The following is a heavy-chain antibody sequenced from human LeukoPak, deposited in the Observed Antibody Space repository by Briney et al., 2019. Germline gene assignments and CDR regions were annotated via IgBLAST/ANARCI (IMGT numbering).Heavy chain of an antibody. D-gene: IGHD1-1*01. J-gene: IGHJ4*02. CDR3: ARRDENVGSPFLPYFDY. CDR2: IYPGDSDT. Sequence: GESLKISCKGSGYSFTSYWIGWVRQMPGKGLEWMGIIYPGDSDTRYSPSFQGQVTISADKSISTAYLQWSSLKASDTAMYYCARRDENVGSPFLPYFDYWGQGTLVTVSS. V-gene: IGHV5-51*01. CDR1: GYSFTSYW.